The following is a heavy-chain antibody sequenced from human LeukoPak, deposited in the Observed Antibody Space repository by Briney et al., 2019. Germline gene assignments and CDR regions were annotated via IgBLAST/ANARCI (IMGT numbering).Heavy chain of an antibody. CDR3: ARDYGGSSPFDY. CDR1: GFTFSSYE. J-gene: IGHJ4*02. CDR2: ISSSGSNI. V-gene: IGHV3-48*03. Sequence: GGSLRLSCAASGFTFSSYEMNWVRQAPGKGLEWVSYISSSGSNIYYADSVKGRFTISRDNAKNSLYLQMNSLRAEATAVYYCARDYGGSSPFDYWGQGTLVTVSS. D-gene: IGHD4-23*01.